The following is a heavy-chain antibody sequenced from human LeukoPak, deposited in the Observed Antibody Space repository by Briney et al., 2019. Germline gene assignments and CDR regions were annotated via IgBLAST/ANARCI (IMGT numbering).Heavy chain of an antibody. CDR1: GFTVTNYY. J-gene: IGHJ4*02. V-gene: IGHV3-66*01. CDR3: TRDPDG. CDR2: IYSGGDT. Sequence: GGSLRLSCAASGFTVTNYYMSWVRQAPGKGLEWGSVIYSGGDTFHADSVKGRFTLSRDNSKNILFVQMNSLRAEDTAVYDFTRDPDGWGQGTLVTVSS.